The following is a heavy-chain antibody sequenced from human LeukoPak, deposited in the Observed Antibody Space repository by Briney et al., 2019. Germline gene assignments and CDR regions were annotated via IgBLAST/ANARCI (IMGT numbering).Heavy chain of an antibody. CDR3: AREVPPKFDN. Sequence: GGSLRLSCAASGFIFSDYYMSWVRQPPGKGLEWVSIIYSDRTTNYADSVKGRFTISRDNSKNTVYLQMNSLRADDTAVYYCAREVPPKFDNWGQGTLVTVSS. V-gene: IGHV3-53*01. CDR2: IYSDRTT. J-gene: IGHJ4*02. CDR1: GFIFSDYY.